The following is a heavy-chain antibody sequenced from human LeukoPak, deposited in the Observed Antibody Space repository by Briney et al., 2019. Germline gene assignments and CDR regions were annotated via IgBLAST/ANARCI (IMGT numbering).Heavy chain of an antibody. CDR2: IIPILGIA. Sequence: SVKVSCKASGGTFSSYAISWVRQAPGQGLEWMGRIIPILGIANYAQKFQGRVTITADKSTSTAYMELSSLISEDTAVYYCAREPPMVRGVAYYFDYWGQGTLVTVSS. J-gene: IGHJ4*02. V-gene: IGHV1-69*04. D-gene: IGHD3-10*01. CDR1: GGTFSSYA. CDR3: AREPPMVRGVAYYFDY.